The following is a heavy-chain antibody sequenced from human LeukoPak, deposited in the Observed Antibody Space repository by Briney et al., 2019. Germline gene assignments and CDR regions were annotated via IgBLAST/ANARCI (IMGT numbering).Heavy chain of an antibody. J-gene: IGHJ3*02. CDR3: AKLSYVADSSGYYLLAFDI. CDR2: ITSSSNTI. Sequence: GGSLRLSCAASGFTFSSYSMNWVRQPPGKGLEWVSYITSSSNTIYYADSVKGRFTISRDNAKNSLYLQMNTLRAEDTAVYYCAKLSYVADSSGYYLLAFDIWGQGTMVTVSS. D-gene: IGHD3-22*01. CDR1: GFTFSSYS. V-gene: IGHV3-48*04.